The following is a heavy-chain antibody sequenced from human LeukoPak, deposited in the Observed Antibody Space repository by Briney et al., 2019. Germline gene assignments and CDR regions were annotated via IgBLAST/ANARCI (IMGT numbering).Heavy chain of an antibody. J-gene: IGHJ4*02. Sequence: GGSLRLSRAASGFTISDYWMSWVRQAPGKGPEWVANIKEDGSEKNYVDSAKGRFTISRDNAKNSLYLQMNNLRAEDTAVYYCILATIGRSLDYWGQGTLVTVSP. CDR1: GFTISDYW. CDR3: ILATIGRSLDY. CDR2: IKEDGSEK. D-gene: IGHD5-12*01. V-gene: IGHV3-7*03.